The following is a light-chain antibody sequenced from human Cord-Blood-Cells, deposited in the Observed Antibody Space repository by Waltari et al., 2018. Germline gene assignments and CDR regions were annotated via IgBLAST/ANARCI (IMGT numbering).Light chain of an antibody. CDR3: SSYTSSSTYV. Sequence: QSALTQPASVSGSPGQSINISCTGTSSDVGGYNYVPWSQQHPGKAPKLMIYDVSNRPSGVSNRFSGSKSGNTASLTISGLQAEDEADYYCSSYTSSSTYVFGTGTKVTVL. J-gene: IGLJ1*01. V-gene: IGLV2-14*01. CDR2: DVS. CDR1: SSDVGGYNY.